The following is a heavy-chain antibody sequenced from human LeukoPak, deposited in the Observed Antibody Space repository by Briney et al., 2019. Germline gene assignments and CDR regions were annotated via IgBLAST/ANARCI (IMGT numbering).Heavy chain of an antibody. CDR2: IYYSGST. CDR1: GGSVSSGSYY. J-gene: IGHJ4*02. CDR3: ARDHFGSLDS. V-gene: IGHV4-61*01. D-gene: IGHD3-10*01. Sequence: SETLSLTCTVSGGSVSSGSYYWSWIRQPPGKGLEWIGYIYYSGSTNYNPSLKGRVTISVDTSKNQFSLKLSSVTAADTAVYFCARDHFGSLDSWGQGILVTVSS.